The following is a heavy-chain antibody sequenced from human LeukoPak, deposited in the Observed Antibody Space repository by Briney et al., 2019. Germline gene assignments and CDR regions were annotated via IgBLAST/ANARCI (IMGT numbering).Heavy chain of an antibody. CDR1: GFTLSSNY. D-gene: IGHD1-26*01. CDR2: ISGSGGST. Sequence: GGSLRLSCAASGFTLSSNYMSWVRQARGKGLEWGSAISGSGGSTYYADSVKGRFTISRDNSKNTLYLQMNSLRAEDAAVYYCAKVLYSGSYYGLDYWGQGTLVTVSS. V-gene: IGHV3-23*01. J-gene: IGHJ4*02. CDR3: AKVLYSGSYYGLDY.